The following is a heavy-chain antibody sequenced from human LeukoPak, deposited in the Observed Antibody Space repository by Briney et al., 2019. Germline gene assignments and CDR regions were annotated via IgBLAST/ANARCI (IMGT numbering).Heavy chain of an antibody. D-gene: IGHD5-24*01. CDR2: IIPILGIA. V-gene: IGHV1-69*04. CDR1: GGTFSGYA. Sequence: ASVKVSCKASGGTFSGYAISWVRQAPGQGLEWMGRIIPILGIANYAQKFQGRVTITADKSTSTAYMELSSLRSEDTAMYYCASQKSRDGYNFNYWGQGTPVTVSS. CDR3: ASQKSRDGYNFNY. J-gene: IGHJ4*02.